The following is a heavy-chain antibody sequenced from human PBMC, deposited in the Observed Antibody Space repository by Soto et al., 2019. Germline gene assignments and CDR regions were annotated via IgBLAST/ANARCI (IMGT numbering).Heavy chain of an antibody. CDR3: ARGDVLLWFGESPPFDY. CDR1: GYTFTSYG. Sequence: QVQLVQSGAEVKKPGASVKVSCKASGYTFTSYGISWVRQAPGQGLEWMGWISAYNGNTNYAQKLQGRVTMTTDTSTSTAYMELRSRRSDDTAVYYCARGDVLLWFGESPPFDYWGQGTLVTVSS. D-gene: IGHD3-10*01. CDR2: ISAYNGNT. V-gene: IGHV1-18*01. J-gene: IGHJ4*02.